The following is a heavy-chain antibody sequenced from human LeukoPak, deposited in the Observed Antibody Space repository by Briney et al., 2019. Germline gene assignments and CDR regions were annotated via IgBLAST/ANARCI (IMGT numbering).Heavy chain of an antibody. V-gene: IGHV4-38-2*01. CDR3: ARTYYDILACFDY. D-gene: IGHD3-9*01. Sequence: GSLRLSCAASGFTFSTYWMSWVRQPPGKGLEWIGSIYHSGSTYYNPSLKSRVTISVDTSKNQFSLKLSSVTAADTAVYYCARTYYDILACFDYWGQGTLVTVSS. CDR1: GFTFSTYW. J-gene: IGHJ4*02. CDR2: IYHSGST.